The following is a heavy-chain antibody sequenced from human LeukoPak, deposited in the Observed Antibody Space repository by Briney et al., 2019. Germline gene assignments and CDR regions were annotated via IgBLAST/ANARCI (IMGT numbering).Heavy chain of an antibody. Sequence: ASVKVSCKASGYTFTSHGISWVRQAPGQGLEWMGWISAYNGNINYAQNFQGRVTMTIDTSTTTAYMELRNLRSDDTAVYYCAKRYCSSTTCYDDRGAFDYWGQGTLVTVSS. CDR2: ISAYNGNI. CDR3: AKRYCSSTTCYDDRGAFDY. V-gene: IGHV1-18*01. D-gene: IGHD2-2*01. J-gene: IGHJ4*02. CDR1: GYTFTSHG.